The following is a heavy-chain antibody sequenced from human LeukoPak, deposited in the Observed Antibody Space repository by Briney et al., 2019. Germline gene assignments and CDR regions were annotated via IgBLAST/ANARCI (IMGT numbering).Heavy chain of an antibody. Sequence: SVKVSCKASGGTFSSYAISWVRQAPGQGLEWMGGIIPIFGTANYAQKFQGRVTITADESTSTAYMELSSLRSEDTAVYYCARVGRGRITMVRGVLYYYGMDVRGQGTTVTVSS. CDR3: ARVGRGRITMVRGVLYYYGMDV. CDR1: GGTFSSYA. CDR2: IIPIFGTA. D-gene: IGHD3-10*01. V-gene: IGHV1-69*13. J-gene: IGHJ6*02.